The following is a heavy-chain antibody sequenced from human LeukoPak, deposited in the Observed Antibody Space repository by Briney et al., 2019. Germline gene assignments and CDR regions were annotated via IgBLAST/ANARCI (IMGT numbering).Heavy chain of an antibody. CDR3: ATIVATPAAVAY. V-gene: IGHV1-2*02. Sequence: ASVTVSCKASGYTFTCYYMHWVGQARGQGLEWMGWINPSSGGTNYAQKFQGRVTMTRDTSIRTAYMEPSRLRSDDTAVYYCATIVATPAAVAYWGQGTLVTVSS. CDR2: INPSSGGT. CDR1: GYTFTCYY. D-gene: IGHD2-2*01. J-gene: IGHJ4*02.